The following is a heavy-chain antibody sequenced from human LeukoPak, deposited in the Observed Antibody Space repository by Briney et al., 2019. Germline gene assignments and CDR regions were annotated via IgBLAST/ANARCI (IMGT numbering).Heavy chain of an antibody. CDR3: ARLPGYASGWYFDY. CDR1: GGSISSGSYY. J-gene: IGHJ4*02. Sequence: PSETLSLTCTVSGGSISSGSYYWGWVRQPPGTGLDWIGNIFYTGSTYYNPSLKSRVSISVDTSKNQFSLKLSSVTAADTAVYYCARLPGYASGWYFDYWGQGTLVTVSS. CDR2: IFYTGST. V-gene: IGHV4-39*01. D-gene: IGHD6-19*01.